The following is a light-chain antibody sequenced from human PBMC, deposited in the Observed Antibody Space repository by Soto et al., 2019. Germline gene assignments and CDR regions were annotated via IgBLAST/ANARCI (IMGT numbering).Light chain of an antibody. CDR1: SGSIASNY. J-gene: IGLJ3*02. Sequence: NFMLTQPHSVSESPGKTVTISCTRSSGSIASNYVQWYQQRPGSAPTTMIYDDNQRPSGVPDRFSGSIDSSSNSASLTISGLNTGDEADYYCQSYDSSNVVFGGGTKVTVL. CDR2: DDN. CDR3: QSYDSSNVV. V-gene: IGLV6-57*04.